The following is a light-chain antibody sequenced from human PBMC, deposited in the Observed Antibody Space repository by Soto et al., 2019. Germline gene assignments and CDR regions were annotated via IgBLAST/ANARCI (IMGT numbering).Light chain of an antibody. CDR3: AAWDDSLSGPV. CDR2: RNN. V-gene: IGLV1-47*01. Sequence: QPVLTQPPSASGTHGQRVTISCSGSSSNIGSNYVYWYQQLPGTAPKLLIYRNNQRPSGVPDRFSGSKSGTSASLAISGLRSEYEADYYCAAWDDSLSGPVFGGGTQLTVL. CDR1: SSNIGSNY. J-gene: IGLJ7*01.